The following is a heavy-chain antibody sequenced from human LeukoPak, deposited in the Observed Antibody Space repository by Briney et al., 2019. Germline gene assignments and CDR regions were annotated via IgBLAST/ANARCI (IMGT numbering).Heavy chain of an antibody. CDR1: GFTFSSYS. Sequence: PGGSLRLSCAASGFTFSSYSMNWVRQAPGKGLEWVSYINSGSSTIYYAPSVKGRFTISRDNARNSLYLQMNNLRADDTAVYYCARDYTGGWNDFWGQGTLVTVSS. CDR3: ARDYTGGWNDF. D-gene: IGHD7-27*01. CDR2: INSGSSTI. J-gene: IGHJ4*02. V-gene: IGHV3-48*04.